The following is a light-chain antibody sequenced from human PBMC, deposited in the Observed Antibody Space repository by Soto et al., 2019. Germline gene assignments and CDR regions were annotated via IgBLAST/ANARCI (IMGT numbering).Light chain of an antibody. CDR3: QQYGSSPYT. CDR1: QSVSSSY. V-gene: IGKV3-20*01. Sequence: EIVLTQSPGTLSLSPGERATLSCRASQSVSSSYLAWYQQKPGQAPRLLIYGASRRATSIPDRFSGSGSGTDFTLTISRQEPEDFAVYYCQQYGSSPYTFGQGTKLEIK. CDR2: GAS. J-gene: IGKJ2*01.